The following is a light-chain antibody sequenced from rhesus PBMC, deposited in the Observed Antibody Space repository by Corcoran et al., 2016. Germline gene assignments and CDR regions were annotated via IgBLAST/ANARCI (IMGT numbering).Light chain of an antibody. CDR2: AAS. Sequence: DIQMTQAPSSLSASVGGRVTVTCRASQGINKELSWYQQHTGKAPTLLIYAASIWQPGVSSRFSGSGSGTDYTLTISSRQPEDVATYYCLQDYTTPWTFGQGTKVEIK. CDR3: LQDYTTPWT. J-gene: IGKJ1*01. CDR1: QGINKE. V-gene: IGKV1-94*01.